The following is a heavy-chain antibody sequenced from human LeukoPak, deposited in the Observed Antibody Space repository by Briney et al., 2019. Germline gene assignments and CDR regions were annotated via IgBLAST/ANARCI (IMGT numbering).Heavy chain of an antibody. Sequence: GGSLRLSCAASGFTVSSNYMSWVRQAPGKGLEWVSVIYSGGSTYYADSVKGRFTISRDNSKNTLYLQMNSLRAEDTAVYYCARVGYDFWSGYLTFDYWGQGTLVTVSS. D-gene: IGHD3-3*01. J-gene: IGHJ4*02. CDR3: ARVGYDFWSGYLTFDY. CDR2: IYSGGST. V-gene: IGHV3-53*01. CDR1: GFTVSSNY.